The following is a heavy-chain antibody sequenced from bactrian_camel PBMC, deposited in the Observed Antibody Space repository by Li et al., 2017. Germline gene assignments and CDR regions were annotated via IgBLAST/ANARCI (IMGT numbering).Heavy chain of an antibody. J-gene: IGHJ6*01. CDR2: ISTVAGTT. Sequence: VQLVESGGGSVQSGRSLRLSCAVSGFSSFCMKWLRQAPGKAREGVARISTVAGTTNYADSVSGRFTISQDNTKATVYLQMNSLKPEDTAMYFCAARVRFCNGHWRSSIDFDYWGQGTQVTVS. CDR3: AARVRFCNGHWRSSIDFDY. V-gene: IGHV3S6*01. CDR1: GFSSFC. D-gene: IGHD6*01.